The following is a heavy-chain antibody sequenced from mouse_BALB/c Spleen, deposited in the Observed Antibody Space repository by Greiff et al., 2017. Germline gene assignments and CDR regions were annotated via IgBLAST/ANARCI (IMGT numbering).Heavy chain of an antibody. CDR2: IWGDGST. CDR1: GFSLTGYG. CDR3: ARYYYGSSYDYAMDY. Sequence: VKVIESGPGLVAPSQSLSITCTVSGFSLTGYGVNWVRQPPGKGLEWLGMIWGDGSTDYNSALKSRLSISKDNSKSQVFLKMNSLQTDDTARYYCARYYYGSSYDYAMDYWGQGTSVTVSS. V-gene: IGHV2-6-7*01. D-gene: IGHD1-1*01. J-gene: IGHJ4*01.